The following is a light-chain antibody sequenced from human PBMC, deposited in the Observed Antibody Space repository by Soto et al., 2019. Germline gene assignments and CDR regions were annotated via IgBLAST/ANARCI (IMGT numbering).Light chain of an antibody. V-gene: IGLV2-14*01. Sequence: QSALTQPASVSGSPGQPITISCSGTSSDIGAYKYVSWYQQHPGKVPKLMIYEVNNRPSGVSDRFSGSQSGNTASLTISGLQAEDEADYYCSSYTGSNTWMFGGGTKLTVL. CDR1: SSDIGAYKY. CDR2: EVN. CDR3: SSYTGSNTWM. J-gene: IGLJ3*02.